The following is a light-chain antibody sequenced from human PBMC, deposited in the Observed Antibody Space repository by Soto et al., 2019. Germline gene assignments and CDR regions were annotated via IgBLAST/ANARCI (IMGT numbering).Light chain of an antibody. V-gene: IGKV1-39*01. CDR2: AAS. CDR3: QQSYSTPPT. J-gene: IGKJ1*01. CDR1: QSISSY. Sequence: DIPMTQSPSTLSASVGARVTITCRASQSISSYLNWYQQKPGKAPKLLIYAASSLQSGVPSRFSGSGSGTDFTLTISSLQPEDFATYYCQQSYSTPPTFGQGTKVDIK.